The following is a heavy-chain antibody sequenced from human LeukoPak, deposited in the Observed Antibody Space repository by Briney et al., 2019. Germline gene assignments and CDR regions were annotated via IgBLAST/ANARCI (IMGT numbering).Heavy chain of an antibody. J-gene: IGHJ2*01. CDR2: IYYSGST. Sequence: SETLSLTCTVSGGSISSYYWSWIRQPPGKGLEWIGYIYYSGSTNYNPSLKSRVTISVDTSKNQFSLKLSSVTAADTAVYYCARDGGRGSYFDLWGRGTLVTVSS. V-gene: IGHV4-59*01. CDR3: ARDGGRGSYFDL. D-gene: IGHD3-16*01. CDR1: GGSISSYY.